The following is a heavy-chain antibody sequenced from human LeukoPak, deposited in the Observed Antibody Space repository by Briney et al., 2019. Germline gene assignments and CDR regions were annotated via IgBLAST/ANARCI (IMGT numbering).Heavy chain of an antibody. CDR2: INPSSGTT. J-gene: IGHJ5*02. CDR1: GYTFTNYY. Sequence: ASVKVSCKASGYTFTNYYMVWVRQAPGQGLEWMGIINPSSGTTNYAQKFQGRVTMTRDMSTSTVYMELSSLRSEDTAVYYCARGPHKRTYDRDNWFDPWGQGTLVTVSS. CDR3: ARGPHKRTYDRDNWFDP. D-gene: IGHD3-3*01. V-gene: IGHV1-46*01.